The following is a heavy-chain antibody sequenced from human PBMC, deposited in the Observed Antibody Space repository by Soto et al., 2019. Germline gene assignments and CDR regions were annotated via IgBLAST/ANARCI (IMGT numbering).Heavy chain of an antibody. J-gene: IGHJ6*02. CDR3: AVPYCSSTSCYKPSARGGMNV. CDR2: IIPIFGTA. V-gene: IGHV1-69*06. CDR1: GGTFSSYA. Sequence: SVKVSCKASGGTFSSYAISWVRQAPGQGLEWMGGIIPIFGTANYAQKFQGGVTITADKSTSTAYMELSSLRSEDTAVYYCAVPYCSSTSCYKPSARGGMNVWGQGTTVTVSS. D-gene: IGHD2-2*02.